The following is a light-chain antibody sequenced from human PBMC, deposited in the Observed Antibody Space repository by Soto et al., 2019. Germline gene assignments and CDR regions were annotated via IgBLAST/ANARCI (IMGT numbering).Light chain of an antibody. CDR2: NNN. Sequence: QSVLTQPPSASGTPGQRVTISCSGNSSNIGRNTVNWYQQVPGTAPKLLIYNNNQRPPGVPDRFSGSKSGTSASLAIIGLQSEDEADYYCAAWDDGLNGSVFGAGTKVTVL. V-gene: IGLV1-44*01. J-gene: IGLJ1*01. CDR3: AAWDDGLNGSV. CDR1: SSNIGRNT.